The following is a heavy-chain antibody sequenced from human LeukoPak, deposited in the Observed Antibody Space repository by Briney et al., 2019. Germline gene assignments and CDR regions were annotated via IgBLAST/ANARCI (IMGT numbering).Heavy chain of an antibody. CDR1: GFTFSSYW. V-gene: IGHV3-7*01. D-gene: IGHD6-13*01. J-gene: IGHJ4*02. CDR2: IKQDGSEK. Sequence: GGSLRLSCAASGFTFSSYWMSWVRQAPGKGLEWVANIKQDGSEKYYVDSVKGRFTISRDNAKNSLYLQMNSLRAEDTAVYYCARVTGIAAAGRRFDYWGQGTLVTVSS. CDR3: ARVTGIAAAGRRFDY.